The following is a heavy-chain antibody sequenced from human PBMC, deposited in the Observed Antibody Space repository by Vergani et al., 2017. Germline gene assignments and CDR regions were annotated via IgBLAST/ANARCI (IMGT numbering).Heavy chain of an antibody. CDR3: ARAAAVGYSRVLNWFDA. Sequence: QVQLQQWGAGLLKPSETLSLTCAIYGGSFSGYYWSWIRQPPGKGLEWIGEINHSGSTNYNPSLKSRVTISVDTSKNQFSLKLSSVTAADTAVYYCARAAAVGYSRVLNWFDAWGQGTLVTVSS. J-gene: IGHJ5*02. CDR1: GGSFSGYY. D-gene: IGHD5-18*01. CDR2: INHSGST. V-gene: IGHV4-34*01.